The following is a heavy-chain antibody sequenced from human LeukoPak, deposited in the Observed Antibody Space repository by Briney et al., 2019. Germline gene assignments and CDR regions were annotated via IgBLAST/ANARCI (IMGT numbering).Heavy chain of an antibody. J-gene: IGHJ4*02. Sequence: SETLSLTCTVSGGSISSYHWSWIRQPPGKGLEWIGNIYYSGSTNYNPSLKSRVTMSVDTSKNQFSLKLSSVTAADTAVYYCATEPGIAAAGRDYWGQGTLVTVSS. CDR2: IYYSGST. CDR3: ATEPGIAAAGRDY. CDR1: GGSISSYH. V-gene: IGHV4-59*12. D-gene: IGHD6-13*01.